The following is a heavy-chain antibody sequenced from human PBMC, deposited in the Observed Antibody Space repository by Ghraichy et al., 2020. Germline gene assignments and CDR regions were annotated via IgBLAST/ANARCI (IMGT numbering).Heavy chain of an antibody. J-gene: IGHJ5*02. Sequence: ASVKVSCKASGYTFTSHGISWVRQAPGQGLEWMGWISAYNGDTNYAQKLQGRVTMTTDTSTSTAYMELRSLRSDDTAVYYCARVEAVLVVVPAAVGWFDPWGQGTLVTVSS. CDR2: ISAYNGDT. CDR3: ARVEAVLVVVPAAVGWFDP. V-gene: IGHV1-18*01. D-gene: IGHD2-2*01. CDR1: GYTFTSHG.